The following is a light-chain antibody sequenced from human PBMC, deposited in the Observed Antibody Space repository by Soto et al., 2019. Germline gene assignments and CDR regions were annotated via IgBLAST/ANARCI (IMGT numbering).Light chain of an antibody. Sequence: QSALTQPASVSGSPGQSITISCTGTSSDVGAYNYVSWYQHHPGRAPKLIIFEVSHRPSGVSDRFSASKSGNTASLTISGLQTEDEADYYCTSYTRTRNLLFGGGTKVTVL. CDR3: TSYTRTRNLL. CDR1: SSDVGAYNY. CDR2: EVS. J-gene: IGLJ2*01. V-gene: IGLV2-14*01.